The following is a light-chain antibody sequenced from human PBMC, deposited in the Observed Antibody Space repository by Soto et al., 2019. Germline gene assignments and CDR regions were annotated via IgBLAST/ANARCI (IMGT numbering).Light chain of an antibody. Sequence: QSVLTQPPSASGAPGQRVTISCSGSSSNVGGNYVYWYQQLPGTAPKLLIYSNNQRPSGVPDRFSGSSSGTSASLAISGLRSEDEADYYCASWDDSMSATLFGGGTKVTVL. V-gene: IGLV1-47*02. J-gene: IGLJ2*01. CDR1: SSNVGGNY. CDR2: SNN. CDR3: ASWDDSMSATL.